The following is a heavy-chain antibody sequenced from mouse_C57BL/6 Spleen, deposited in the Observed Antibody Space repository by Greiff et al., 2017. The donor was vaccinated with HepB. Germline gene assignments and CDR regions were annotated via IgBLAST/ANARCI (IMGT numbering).Heavy chain of an antibody. D-gene: IGHD1-1*01. CDR2: IYWDDDK. V-gene: IGHV8-12*01. Sequence: QVTLKESGPGILQSSQTLSLTCSFSGFSLSTSGMGVSWIRQPSGKGLEWLAHIYWDDDKRYNPSLKSRLTISKDTSRNQVFLKITSVDTADTATYYCARSLGDYGSSFYFDYWGQGTTLTVSS. J-gene: IGHJ2*01. CDR3: ARSLGDYGSSFYFDY. CDR1: GFSLSTSGMG.